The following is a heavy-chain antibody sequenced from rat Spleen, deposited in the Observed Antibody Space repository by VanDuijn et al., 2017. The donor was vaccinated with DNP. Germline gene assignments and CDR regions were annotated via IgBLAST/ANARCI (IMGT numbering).Heavy chain of an antibody. V-gene: IGHV5-20*01. J-gene: IGHJ2*01. D-gene: IGHD4-2*01. Sequence: EVQLVESGGGLVQPGRSLKLSCAASGFTFSDYYMAWVRQAPTKGLEWVASISYDGGSTYYRASVKGRFTISRDNAKSSLYLQMDSLRSGDTATYYCTTTGDDWGQGVMVTVSS. CDR2: ISYDGGST. CDR1: GFTFSDYY. CDR3: TTTGDD.